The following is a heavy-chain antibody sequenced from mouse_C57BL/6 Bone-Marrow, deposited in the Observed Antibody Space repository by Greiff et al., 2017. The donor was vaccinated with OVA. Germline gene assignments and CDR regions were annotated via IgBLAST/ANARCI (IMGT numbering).Heavy chain of an antibody. CDR2: IHPNSGST. V-gene: IGHV1-64*01. J-gene: IGHJ4*01. D-gene: IGHD1-1*01. CDR3: ARWIRHYGSSYDAMDY. Sequence: QVQLQQSGAELVKPGASVKLSCKASGYTFTSYWMHWVKQRPGQGLEWIGMIHPNSGSTNYNEKFKSKATLTVDKSSSTAYMQLSSLTSEDSAVYYCARWIRHYGSSYDAMDYWGQGTSVTVSS. CDR1: GYTFTSYW.